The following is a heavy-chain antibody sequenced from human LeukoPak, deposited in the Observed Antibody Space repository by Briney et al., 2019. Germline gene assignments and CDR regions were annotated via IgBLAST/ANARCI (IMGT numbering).Heavy chain of an antibody. CDR1: GITFSSYW. CDR3: AKDMRGGGSFRGVSFDY. V-gene: IGHV3-74*01. D-gene: IGHD1-26*01. Sequence: PGGSLRLSCAASGITFSSYWMHWVRQAPGKGLVWVSRINSDGSSTSYADSVKGRFTISRDNAKNTLYLQMNSLRAEDMALYYFAKDMRGGGSFRGVSFDYWGQGTLVTVSS. CDR2: INSDGSST. J-gene: IGHJ4*02.